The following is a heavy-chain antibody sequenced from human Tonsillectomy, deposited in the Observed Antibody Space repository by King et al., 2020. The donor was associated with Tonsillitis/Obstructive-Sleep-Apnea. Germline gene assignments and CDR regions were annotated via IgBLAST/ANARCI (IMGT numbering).Heavy chain of an antibody. CDR2: IYYSGST. CDR1: GGPISSYY. V-gene: IGHV4-59*01. D-gene: IGHD2-8*01. CDR3: ARDMVLEAGGDAFDI. Sequence: VQLQESGPGLVKPSETLSLTCTVSGGPISSYYWSWIRQPPGKGLEWIGYIYYSGSTNYNPSLKSRVTISVDTSKNQFSLKLSSVTAAATAVYYCARDMVLEAGGDAFDIWGQGTMVTVSS. J-gene: IGHJ3*02.